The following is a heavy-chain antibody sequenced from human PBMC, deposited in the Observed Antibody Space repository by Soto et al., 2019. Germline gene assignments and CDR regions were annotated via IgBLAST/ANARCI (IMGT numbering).Heavy chain of an antibody. CDR2: IGTAGDT. Sequence: GGSLRLSCAASGFTFSSYDMHWVRQATGKGLEWVSAIGTAGDTYYPGSVKGRFTISRENAKNSLYLQMNSLRAEDTAVYYCARGALYYDILTGYYHFDYWGQGTLVTVSS. CDR3: ARGALYYDILTGYYHFDY. V-gene: IGHV3-13*01. J-gene: IGHJ4*02. CDR1: GFTFSSYD. D-gene: IGHD3-9*01.